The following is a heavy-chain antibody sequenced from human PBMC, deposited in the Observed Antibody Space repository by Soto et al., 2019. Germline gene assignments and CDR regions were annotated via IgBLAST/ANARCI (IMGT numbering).Heavy chain of an antibody. CDR1: GFTLSSYG. CDR2: ISYDGSDK. CDR3: AKDQDRGGAAYYFDY. Sequence: QVQLVESGGGVVQPERSLRLSCAGSGFTLSSYGMHWVRQAPGKGLGWVAVISYDGSDKKYADSVKGRFTISRDNSKNTLYLQMNSLRPDDTAVYYCAKDQDRGGAAYYFDYWGQGTLVTVSS. D-gene: IGHD3-10*01. V-gene: IGHV3-30*18. J-gene: IGHJ4*02.